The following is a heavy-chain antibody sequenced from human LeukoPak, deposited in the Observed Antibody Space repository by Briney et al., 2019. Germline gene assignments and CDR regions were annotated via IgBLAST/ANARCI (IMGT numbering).Heavy chain of an antibody. CDR3: AKDLPGSGWAFDY. J-gene: IGHJ4*02. CDR2: ISAAGT. Sequence: GGSLRLSCAASGFTFSNYAMSWVRQAPGKGLQWVSSISAAGTFYVDSVKGRFTISRDNSKSTLYLQMNSLRADDTAVCYCAKDLPGSGWAFDYWGQGTLVTVSS. CDR1: GFTFSNYA. D-gene: IGHD6-19*01. V-gene: IGHV3-23*01.